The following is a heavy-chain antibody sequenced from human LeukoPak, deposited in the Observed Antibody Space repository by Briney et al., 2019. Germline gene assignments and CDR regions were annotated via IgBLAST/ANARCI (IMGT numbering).Heavy chain of an antibody. J-gene: IGHJ3*02. CDR3: ARDWPSEWQQLPDYDAVDI. CDR1: GFTFSSYA. Sequence: GGSLRLSCAASGFTFSSYAMSSVRQPPGKGLEWVSSISGSGGSTYDADSVKGRFTISRDNSKNTLDLQMNSLRADDTAVYYCARDWPSEWQQLPDYDAVDIWGQGTMVTVSS. D-gene: IGHD6-13*01. CDR2: ISGSGGST. V-gene: IGHV3-23*01.